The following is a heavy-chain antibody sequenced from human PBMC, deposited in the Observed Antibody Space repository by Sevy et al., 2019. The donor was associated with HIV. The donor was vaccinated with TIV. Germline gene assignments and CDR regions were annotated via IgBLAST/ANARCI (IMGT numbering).Heavy chain of an antibody. Sequence: GGSLRLSCAPSGFTFSSYSMNWVRQAPGKGLEWVSYISGSSNTKYYADSVKGRFTISRDNAKNSLYLQMNSLRAEDTAVYYCARDPEQLVGNYFDYWGQGTPVTVSS. J-gene: IGHJ4*02. CDR1: GFTFSSYS. D-gene: IGHD6-13*01. CDR2: ISGSSNTK. V-gene: IGHV3-48*01. CDR3: ARDPEQLVGNYFDY.